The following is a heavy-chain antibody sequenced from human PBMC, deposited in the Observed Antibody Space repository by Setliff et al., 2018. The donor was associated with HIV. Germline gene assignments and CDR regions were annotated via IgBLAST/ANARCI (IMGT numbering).Heavy chain of an antibody. CDR2: IRYDGNDK. CDR1: GFTFTAHG. CDR3: AKDMNYNNDYPGVLGS. D-gene: IGHD3-16*01. Sequence: GSLRLSCAASGFTFTAHGMHWVRQAPGKGLEWIAFIRYDGNDKYYADSVKGRFTISRDNSKNTLYLEMTSLRAEDTAVYHCAKDMNYNNDYPGVLGSWGRGTLVTVSS. V-gene: IGHV3-30*02. J-gene: IGHJ4*02.